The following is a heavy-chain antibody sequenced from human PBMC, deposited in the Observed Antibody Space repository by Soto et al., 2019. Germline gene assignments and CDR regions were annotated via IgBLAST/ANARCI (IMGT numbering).Heavy chain of an antibody. D-gene: IGHD6-19*01. Sequence: SETLSLTCTVSGGSISSSSYYWGWIRQPPGKGLEWIGSIYYSGSTYYNPSLKSRVTISVDTSKNQFSLKLSSVTAADTAVYYCARQLTRYSSGWYYFDYWGQGTLVTVSS. CDR1: GGSISSSSYY. CDR3: ARQLTRYSSGWYYFDY. CDR2: IYYSGST. V-gene: IGHV4-39*01. J-gene: IGHJ4*02.